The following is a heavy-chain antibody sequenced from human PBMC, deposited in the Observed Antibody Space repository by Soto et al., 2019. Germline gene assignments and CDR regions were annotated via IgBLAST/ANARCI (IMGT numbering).Heavy chain of an antibody. D-gene: IGHD5-18*01. CDR1: GFTFSSYG. Sequence: GGSLRLSCAASGFTFSSYGMHWVRQAPGKGLEWVAVIWYDGSNKYYADSVKGRFTISRDNSKNTLYLQMNSLRAEDTAVYYCARDGIHSRGRPYYFDYWGQGTLVTVSS. J-gene: IGHJ4*02. V-gene: IGHV3-33*01. CDR2: IWYDGSNK. CDR3: ARDGIHSRGRPYYFDY.